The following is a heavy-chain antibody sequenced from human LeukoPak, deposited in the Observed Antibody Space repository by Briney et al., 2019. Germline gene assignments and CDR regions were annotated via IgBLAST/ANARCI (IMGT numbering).Heavy chain of an antibody. V-gene: IGHV4-34*01. CDR1: GGSFSGYY. J-gene: IGHJ4*02. D-gene: IGHD3-22*01. Sequence: SETLSLTCAVYGGSFSGYYWSWIRQPPGKGLEWIGEINHRGSTNYNPSLKSRVTISVDTSKNQFSLKLSSVTAADTAVYYCASPLNYYDSSGYFTSPFDYWGQGTLVTVSS. CDR2: INHRGST. CDR3: ASPLNYYDSSGYFTSPFDY.